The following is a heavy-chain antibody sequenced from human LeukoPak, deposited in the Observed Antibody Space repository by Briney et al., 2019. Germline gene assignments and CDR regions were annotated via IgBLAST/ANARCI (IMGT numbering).Heavy chain of an antibody. D-gene: IGHD6-19*01. Sequence: GSLRLSCAASGFTFSTFAMIWVRQPPGKGLEWIGEINHSGSTNYNPSLKSRVTISVDTSKNQFSLKLSSVTAADTAVYYCARRRSSGWYYFDYWGQGTLVTVSS. J-gene: IGHJ4*02. CDR3: ARRRSSGWYYFDY. CDR1: GFTFSTFA. V-gene: IGHV4-34*01. CDR2: INHSGST.